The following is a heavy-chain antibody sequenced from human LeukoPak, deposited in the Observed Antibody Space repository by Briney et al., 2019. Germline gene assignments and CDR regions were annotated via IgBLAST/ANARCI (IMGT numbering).Heavy chain of an antibody. J-gene: IGHJ4*02. CDR3: ARDSNWSPDY. CDR1: GFTFSSYE. CDR2: ISSRGRTI. Sequence: PGGSLRLSCAASGFTFSSYEMNWVRQAPGKGLEWVSHISSRGRTIYYADSVKGRFTMSRDNAKNSLYLQMNSLRAEDTAVYYCARDSNWSPDYWGQGTLVTVSS. D-gene: IGHD1-1*01. V-gene: IGHV3-48*03.